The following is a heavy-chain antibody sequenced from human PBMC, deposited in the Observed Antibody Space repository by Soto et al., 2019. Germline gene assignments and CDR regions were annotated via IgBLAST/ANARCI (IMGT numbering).Heavy chain of an antibody. D-gene: IGHD3-22*01. CDR1: GFTVSSNY. CDR3: ARDRVESGYSEHCQH. Sequence: EVQLVESGGGLILPGGSLRLSCAASGFTVSSNYMSWVRQAPGKGLEWVSVIYSGGSTYYADSVRGRFTISRDNSKNTLYLQMNSLRAEDTAVYYCARDRVESGYSEHCQHGGQGTLVTVSS. V-gene: IGHV3-53*01. CDR2: IYSGGST. J-gene: IGHJ1*01.